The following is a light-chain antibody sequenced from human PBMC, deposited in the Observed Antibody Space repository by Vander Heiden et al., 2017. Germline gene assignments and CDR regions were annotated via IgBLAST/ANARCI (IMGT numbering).Light chain of an antibody. CDR1: SSDVGGYNF. CDR3: SSYAGRNSFGV. CDR2: DVT. Sequence: HSALTQHPSASGSPGQSVTISCTGSSSDVGGYNFVSWYQQHPGKAPKVIIYDVTKRPSGVPDRFSGSKSGNTASLTISGLQAQDEADYYCSSYAGRNSFGVFGTGTTVTVL. J-gene: IGLJ1*01. V-gene: IGLV2-8*01.